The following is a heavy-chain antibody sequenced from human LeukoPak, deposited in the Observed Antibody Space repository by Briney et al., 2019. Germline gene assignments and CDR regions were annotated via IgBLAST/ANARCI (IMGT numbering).Heavy chain of an antibody. J-gene: IGHJ4*02. CDR2: INPNSGGT. V-gene: IGHV1-2*06. CDR1: GYTFTGYY. CDR3: ARDLSRSLGGRDY. Sequence: ASVKVSCKASGYTFTGYYMHWVRQAPGQGLEWMGRINPNSGGTNYAQKFQGRVTMTRDTSISTAYMELSRLRSDDTAVYYCARDLSRSLGGRDYWGQGTLVTVSS. D-gene: IGHD3-16*01.